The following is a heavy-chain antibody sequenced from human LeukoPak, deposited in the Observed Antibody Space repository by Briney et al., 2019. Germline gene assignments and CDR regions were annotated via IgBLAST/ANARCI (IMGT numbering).Heavy chain of an antibody. CDR3: ASEVSHWFFDV. CDR2: IKQDESET. V-gene: IGHV3-7*01. J-gene: IGHJ2*01. Sequence: SGGSETLSCAASGFTFSGYWMSWVRQAPGKGLEWVANIKQDESETYYADSMKGRFTISRDNAKNSMFLQIDRLIAKDTAVYFCASEVSHWFFDVWGRGAMVTVSS. CDR1: GFTFSGYW.